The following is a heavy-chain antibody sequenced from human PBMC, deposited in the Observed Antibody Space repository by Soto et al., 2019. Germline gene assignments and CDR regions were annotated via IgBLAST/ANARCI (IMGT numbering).Heavy chain of an antibody. CDR2: ISGSGSPT. D-gene: IGHD1-26*01. CDR3: ARDMSGGTYNYYYGMDV. CDR1: GFTFSSYA. J-gene: IGHJ6*02. V-gene: IGHV3-23*01. Sequence: GGSLRLSCAASGFTFSSYAMTWVRQVPGRGLEWVSAISGSGSPTYYADSVKGRFTISRDNSKNTLYLQMNSLRADDTAVYYCARDMSGGTYNYYYGMDVWGQGTTVTVSS.